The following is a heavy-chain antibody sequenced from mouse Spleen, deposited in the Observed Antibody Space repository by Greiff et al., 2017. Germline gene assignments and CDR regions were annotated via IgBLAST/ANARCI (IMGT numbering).Heavy chain of an antibody. CDR2: IHPNSGST. CDR1: GYTFTSYW. J-gene: IGHJ4*01. Sequence: QVQLQQPGAELVKPGASVKLSCKASGYTFTSYWMHWVKQRPGQGLEWIGMIHPNSGSTNYNEKFKSKATLTVDKSSSTAYMQLSSLTSEDSAVYYCARGQSTMITTRGYYYAMDYWGQGTSVTVSS. D-gene: IGHD2-4*01. CDR3: ARGQSTMITTRGYYYAMDY. V-gene: IGHV1-64*01.